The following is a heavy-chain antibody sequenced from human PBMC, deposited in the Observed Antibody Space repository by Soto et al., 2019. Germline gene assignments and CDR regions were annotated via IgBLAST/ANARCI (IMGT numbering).Heavy chain of an antibody. CDR3: ARLAVAGTPDY. CDR1: GYTFTSYY. V-gene: IGHV1-46*01. CDR2: INPSGGST. J-gene: IGHJ4*02. Sequence: ASVKVSCKASGYTFTSYYMHWVRRAPGQGLEWMGIINPSGGSTSYAQKFQGRVTMTRDASTSTVYMELSSLRSEDTAVYYCARLAVAGTPDYWGQGTLVTVSS. D-gene: IGHD6-19*01.